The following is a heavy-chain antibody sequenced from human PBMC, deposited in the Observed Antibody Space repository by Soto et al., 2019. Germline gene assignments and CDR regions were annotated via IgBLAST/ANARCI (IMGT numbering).Heavy chain of an antibody. J-gene: IGHJ4*02. V-gene: IGHV4-59*01. CDR3: ASVGGFGATTIDY. D-gene: IGHD3-10*01. Sequence: SETLSLTCTVSGDSISSYYWNWIRQPPGKGPEWTGYISYSGSTNYNPSLKSRVTISVDTSKNQFSLNLSSVTAADTAVYYCASVGGFGATTIDYWGQGTLVTGSS. CDR2: ISYSGST. CDR1: GDSISSYY.